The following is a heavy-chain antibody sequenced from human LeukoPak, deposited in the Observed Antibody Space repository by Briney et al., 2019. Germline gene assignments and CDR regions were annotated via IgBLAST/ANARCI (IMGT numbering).Heavy chain of an antibody. CDR2: IYYSGST. D-gene: IGHD6-19*01. CDR1: GGSISSSSYY. Sequence: SETLSLTCTVSGGSISSSSYYWGWIRQPPGKGLEWIGSIYYSGSTYYNPSLKSRVTISVDTSKNQFSLKLSSVTAADTAVYYCARRGGIAVAGTGYFDYWGQGTLVTVSS. V-gene: IGHV4-39*01. CDR3: ARRGGIAVAGTGYFDY. J-gene: IGHJ4*02.